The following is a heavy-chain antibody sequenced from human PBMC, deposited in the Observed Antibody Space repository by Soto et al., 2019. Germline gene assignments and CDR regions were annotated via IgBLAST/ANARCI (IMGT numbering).Heavy chain of an antibody. CDR3: ARIHWAQSSLDY. V-gene: IGHV4-30-2*01. Sequence: SETLSLTCAVSGGSIGSGAFSLSWIRQPPGKGLEWIGYVTHSGTAYSIPSLNGRLTLSVDSSQTQFSLKLTSVTAADSAFYYCARIHWAQSSLDYWGRGILVTVSS. J-gene: IGHJ4*02. D-gene: IGHD6-19*01. CDR1: GGSIGSGAFS. CDR2: VTHSGTA.